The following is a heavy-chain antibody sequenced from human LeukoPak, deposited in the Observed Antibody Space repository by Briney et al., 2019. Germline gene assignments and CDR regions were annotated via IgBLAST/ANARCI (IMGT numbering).Heavy chain of an antibody. V-gene: IGHV4-34*01. J-gene: IGHJ4*02. Sequence: SETLSLTCAVYGGSFSGYYWSWIRQPPGKGLEWIGEINHSGSTNYNPSLKSRVTISVDTSKNQFSLKLSSVTAADTAVYHCARVCSGGSCYSYWGQGTLVTVSS. CDR2: INHSGST. D-gene: IGHD2-15*01. CDR3: ARVCSGGSCYSY. CDR1: GGSFSGYY.